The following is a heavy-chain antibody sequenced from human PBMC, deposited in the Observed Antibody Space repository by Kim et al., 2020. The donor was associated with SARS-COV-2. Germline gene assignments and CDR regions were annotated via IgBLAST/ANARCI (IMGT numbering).Heavy chain of an antibody. CDR2: ISWNSGYI. D-gene: IGHD2-15*01. Sequence: GGSLRLSCAASGFTFDDYAMHWVRQAPGKGLEWVSGISWNSGYIGYADSVKVRFTISRDNAKNSLYLQMNSLRTEDTALYYCAKDWEIVGSYYYYGMDVWGQGTTVTVSS. CDR3: AKDWEIVGSYYYYGMDV. V-gene: IGHV3-9*01. J-gene: IGHJ6*02. CDR1: GFTFDDYA.